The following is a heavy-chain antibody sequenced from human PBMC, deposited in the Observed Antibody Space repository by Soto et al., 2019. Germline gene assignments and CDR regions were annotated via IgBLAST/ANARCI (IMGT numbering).Heavy chain of an antibody. J-gene: IGHJ4*02. CDR3: ANVAAAGHFDY. Sequence: GGSLRLSCAASGFTFSSYSMNWVRQAPGKGLEWVSAISGSGGSTYYADSVKGRFTISRDNSKNTLYLQMNSLRAEDTAVYYCANVAAAGHFDYWGQGTLVTVSS. V-gene: IGHV3-23*01. CDR1: GFTFSSYS. CDR2: ISGSGGST. D-gene: IGHD6-13*01.